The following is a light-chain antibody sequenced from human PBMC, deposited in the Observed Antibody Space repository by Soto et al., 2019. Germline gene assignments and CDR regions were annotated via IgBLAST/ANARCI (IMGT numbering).Light chain of an antibody. CDR3: QEYNTYSWA. J-gene: IGKJ1*01. Sequence: DIQMSQSPSSLSASVGDSVTITCRASQSINRWLAWYQQKPGRAPQLLIYDASTLHSGVPSRFSGSGSGTEFALTISSLQPDDFATYLCQEYNTYSWAFGQGTKVEIK. CDR1: QSINRW. CDR2: DAS. V-gene: IGKV1-5*01.